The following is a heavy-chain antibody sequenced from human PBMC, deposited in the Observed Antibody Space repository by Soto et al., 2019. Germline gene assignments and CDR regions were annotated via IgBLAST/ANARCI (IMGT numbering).Heavy chain of an antibody. J-gene: IGHJ3*02. CDR3: ARLDIVVVVAAPADAFDI. D-gene: IGHD2-15*01. Sequence: GGSLRLSCAASGFTVSSNYMSWVRQAPGKGLEWVSVIYSGGSTYYADSVKGRFTISRDNSKNTLYLQMNSLRAEDTAVYYCARLDIVVVVAAPADAFDIWGQGTMVTVSS. CDR1: GFTVSSNY. CDR2: IYSGGST. V-gene: IGHV3-66*01.